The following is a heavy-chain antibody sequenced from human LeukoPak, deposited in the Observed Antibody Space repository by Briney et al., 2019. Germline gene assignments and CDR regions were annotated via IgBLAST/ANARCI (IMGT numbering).Heavy chain of an antibody. J-gene: IGHJ3*01. CDR3: ARRRLAQESIRPGIDAFDV. CDR2: IYPGDSDT. D-gene: IGHD3-16*01. CDR1: GYRFDIYW. V-gene: IGHV5-51*01. Sequence: GESPKISCHGSGYRFDIYWIAWVRQMPGKGLEFIGFIYPGDSDTRYSPSFQGQVTMAADKSISTAYLHLKASDTAIYYCARRRLAQESIRPGIDAFDVWGQGTVVTVSA.